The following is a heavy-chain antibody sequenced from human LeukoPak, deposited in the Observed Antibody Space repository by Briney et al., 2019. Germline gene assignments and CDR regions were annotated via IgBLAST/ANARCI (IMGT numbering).Heavy chain of an antibody. CDR2: ISAYNGNT. J-gene: IGHJ4*02. CDR1: GYTFTSYG. Sequence: ASVKVSSKASGYTFTSYGISWVRQAPGQGLEWMGWISAYNGNTNCAQKLQGRVTMTTDTSTSTAYMELRSLRSDDTAVYYCARALHGDYNNYWGQGTLVTVSS. D-gene: IGHD4-17*01. V-gene: IGHV1-18*01. CDR3: ARALHGDYNNY.